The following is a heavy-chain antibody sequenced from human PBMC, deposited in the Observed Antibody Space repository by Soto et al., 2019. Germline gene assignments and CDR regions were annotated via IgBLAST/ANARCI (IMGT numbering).Heavy chain of an antibody. Sequence: QVKLVESGGGVVQPGRSLRLSCAASGFTFSSYGMHWVRQAPGKGLEWVAVISYDGSNKYYADSVKGRFTISRDNSKNTLYLQMNSMRAEDTAVYYCAKDDRWGQGTLVTVSS. CDR1: GFTFSSYG. V-gene: IGHV3-30*18. CDR3: AKDDR. CDR2: ISYDGSNK. J-gene: IGHJ4*02.